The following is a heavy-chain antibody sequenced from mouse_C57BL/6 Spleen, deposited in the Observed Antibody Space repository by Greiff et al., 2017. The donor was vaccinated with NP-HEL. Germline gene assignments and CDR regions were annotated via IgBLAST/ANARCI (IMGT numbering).Heavy chain of an antibody. J-gene: IGHJ2*01. Sequence: VQLQQPGAELVKPGASVKLSCKASGYTFTSYWMHWVKQRPGQGLEWIGMIHPNSGSTNYNEKFKSKATLTVDKSSSTAYMQLSSLTSEDSAVYYCARFPNWDERGFDYWGQGTTLTVSS. D-gene: IGHD4-1*01. CDR2: IHPNSGST. CDR3: ARFPNWDERGFDY. V-gene: IGHV1-64*01. CDR1: GYTFTSYW.